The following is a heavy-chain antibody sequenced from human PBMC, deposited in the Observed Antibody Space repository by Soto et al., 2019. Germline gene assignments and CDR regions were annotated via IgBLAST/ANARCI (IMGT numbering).Heavy chain of an antibody. V-gene: IGHV4-59*08. CDR2: TDYSGNT. CDR1: SDSISSYY. J-gene: IGHJ4*02. D-gene: IGHD6-19*01. Sequence: QVQLQESGPGLVRPSETLSLTCTVSSDSISSYYWIWIRQSPGKGLEWIGYTDYSGNTNYNPSLNIRVTIPGDTSNNQFSLRLSSVTAADTAVYYCARAVGDPLYYLDYWGQGTLVTVSS. CDR3: ARAVGDPLYYLDY.